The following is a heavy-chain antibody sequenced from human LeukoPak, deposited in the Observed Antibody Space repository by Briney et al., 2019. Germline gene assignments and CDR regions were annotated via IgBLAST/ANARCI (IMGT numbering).Heavy chain of an antibody. D-gene: IGHD1-1*01. V-gene: IGHV3-11*01. CDR3: ARSQWNPGKTTQTT. CDR1: GFIFSDFY. J-gene: IGHJ5*02. Sequence: PGGSLRLSCAGSGFIFSDFYMSWIRQAPGKGLEWVSLIYSSSDYIYYADSVKGRFTISRDNAKNSLYLQMNSLRAEDTAVYYCARSQWNPGKTTQTTWGQGTLVTVSS. CDR2: IYSSSDYI.